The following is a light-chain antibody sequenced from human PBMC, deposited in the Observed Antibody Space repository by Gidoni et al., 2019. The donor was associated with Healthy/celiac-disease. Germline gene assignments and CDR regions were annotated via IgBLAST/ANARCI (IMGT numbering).Light chain of an antibody. CDR3: QQYNRSPPT. CDR2: DVF. V-gene: IGKV3-20*01. Sequence: EIVFTQSPGTLSLSPGDRATLSCRASQSVLNSYFAWFKHKPGQAPRLLIFDVFSRSTGIPDRFSGSGSGTDFTLIISRLFPEDFAVYYCQQYNRSPPTFGQGTKVEI. CDR1: QSVLNSY. J-gene: IGKJ1*01.